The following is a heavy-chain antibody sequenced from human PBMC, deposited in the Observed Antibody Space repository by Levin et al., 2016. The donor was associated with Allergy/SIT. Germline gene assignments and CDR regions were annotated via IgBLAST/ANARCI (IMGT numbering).Heavy chain of an antibody. CDR1: GGTFSSYA. D-gene: IGHD6-19*01. CDR3: AKSSGWYKSPLFDY. CDR2: IIPIFGTA. J-gene: IGHJ4*02. V-gene: IGHV1-69*13. Sequence: SVKVSCKASGGTFSSYAISWVRQAPGQGLEWMGGIIPIFGTANYAQKFQGRVTITADESTSTAYMELSSLRSEDTAVYYCAKSSGWYKSPLFDYWGQGTLVTVSS.